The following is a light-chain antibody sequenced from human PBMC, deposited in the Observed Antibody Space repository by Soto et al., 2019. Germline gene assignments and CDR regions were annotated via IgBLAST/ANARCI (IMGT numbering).Light chain of an antibody. Sequence: DIQMTQSPSTLSASVGDRVIITCRASQSISNYLAWYQQKPGKAPKLLIYDASSLESGAPPRFSGSGSGTEFTLTISSLQPDDFATYYCQHYNPYSPITFGQGSRLEIK. CDR3: QHYNPYSPIT. J-gene: IGKJ5*01. CDR2: DAS. CDR1: QSISNY. V-gene: IGKV1-5*01.